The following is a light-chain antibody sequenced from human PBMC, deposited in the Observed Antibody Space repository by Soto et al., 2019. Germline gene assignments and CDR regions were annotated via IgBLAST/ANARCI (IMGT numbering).Light chain of an antibody. J-gene: IGLJ3*02. CDR1: TGAVTTGNY. V-gene: IGLV7-43*01. CDR2: TTD. CDR3: LRYFGGAQLV. Sequence: QTVVTQEPSLTVSPGGTVTLTCASSTGAVTTGNYASWFQQKPGQAPRTLIYTTDNRHSWTPARFSGSLLGGKAALTLSSVQPEDEADYYCLRYFGGAQLVFGGGTKVTVL.